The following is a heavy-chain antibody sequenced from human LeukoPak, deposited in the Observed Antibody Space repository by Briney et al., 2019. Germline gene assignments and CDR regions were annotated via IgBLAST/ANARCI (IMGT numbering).Heavy chain of an antibody. CDR1: GYTFTNYG. CDR3: ARVGRGCSSIRCYWEDWFDP. Sequence: GASVKVSCKASGYTFTNYGITWIREAPGQGPEWLGWISAYNANAHYAQNVQGRVTLTTDTSTNTAYMELRGLTSDDTAMYYCARVGRGCSSIRCYWEDWFDPWGQGTLVIVSS. CDR2: ISAYNANA. J-gene: IGHJ5*02. V-gene: IGHV1-18*01. D-gene: IGHD2-2*01.